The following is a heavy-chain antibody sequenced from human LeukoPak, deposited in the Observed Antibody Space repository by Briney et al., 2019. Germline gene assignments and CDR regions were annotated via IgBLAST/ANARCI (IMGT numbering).Heavy chain of an antibody. J-gene: IGHJ4*02. CDR2: MNPNSGNA. CDR1: GYTFTSYD. CDR3: GRGGSYYDSSGYYYPAGHDY. D-gene: IGHD3-22*01. V-gene: IGHV1-8*01. Sequence: GASVKVSCKASGYTFTSYDISWVRQATGQGLEWMGWMNPNSGNAGYAQRFQGRVTMTRNNSISTAYMELTSLRSEDTAVYYCGRGGSYYDSSGYYYPAGHDYWGQGTLVTVSS.